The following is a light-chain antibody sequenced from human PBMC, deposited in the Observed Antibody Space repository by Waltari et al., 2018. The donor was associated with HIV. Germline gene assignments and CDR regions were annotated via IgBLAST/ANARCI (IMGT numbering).Light chain of an antibody. V-gene: IGLV3-1*01. CDR3: QAWDSSTAI. CDR1: TLRDKY. Sequence: SYELTQPPSVSVSPGQTASITCSGHTLRDKYVCWYQQKPGQSPVLVIYQDNKRPSGIPERFSGSNSGNTATLTISGTQALDEADYYCQAWDSSTAIFGGGTELTVL. J-gene: IGLJ2*01. CDR2: QDN.